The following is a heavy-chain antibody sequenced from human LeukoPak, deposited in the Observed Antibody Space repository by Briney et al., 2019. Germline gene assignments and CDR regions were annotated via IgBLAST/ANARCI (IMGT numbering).Heavy chain of an antibody. CDR1: GGTFSSYT. CDR3: AFHSGSYTQENFDY. Sequence: SVKVSCKASGGTFSSYTISWVRQAPGQGLEWMGRIIPILGIANYAQKFQGRVTITAVKSTSTAYMELSSLRSEDTAVYYCAFHSGSYTQENFDYWGQGTLVTVSS. J-gene: IGHJ4*02. D-gene: IGHD1-26*01. V-gene: IGHV1-69*02. CDR2: IIPILGIA.